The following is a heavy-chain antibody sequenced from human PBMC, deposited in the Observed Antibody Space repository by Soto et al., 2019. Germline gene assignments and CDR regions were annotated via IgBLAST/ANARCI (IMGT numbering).Heavy chain of an antibody. CDR3: ARDDASDFWSGYYTGGNWFDP. CDR2: IYHSGST. V-gene: IGHV4-38-2*02. CDR1: GYSISSGYY. J-gene: IGHJ5*02. Sequence: LSLTCAVHGYSISSGYYWGWIRQPPGKGLEWIGSIYHSGSTYYNPSLKSRVTISVDTSKNQFSLKLSSVTAADTAVYYCARDDASDFWSGYYTGGNWFDPWGQGTLVTVSS. D-gene: IGHD3-3*01.